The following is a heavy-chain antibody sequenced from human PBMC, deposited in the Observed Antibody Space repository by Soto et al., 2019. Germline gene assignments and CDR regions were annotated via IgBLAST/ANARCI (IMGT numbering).Heavy chain of an antibody. Sequence: GGSLRLSCAASGFTFSSFSMNWVRQAPGKGLEWVSSISSSSGSTYYADSVKGRFTISRDNSKNTLYLQMNSLRVDDTAVYYCAKNRATGYDPFDYWGQGSLVTVSS. CDR3: AKNRATGYDPFDY. D-gene: IGHD5-12*01. CDR1: GFTFSSFS. J-gene: IGHJ4*02. V-gene: IGHV3-21*04. CDR2: ISSSSGST.